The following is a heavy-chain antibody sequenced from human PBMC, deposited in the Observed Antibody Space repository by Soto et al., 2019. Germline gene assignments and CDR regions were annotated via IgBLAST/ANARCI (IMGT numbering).Heavy chain of an antibody. V-gene: IGHV3-23*01. D-gene: IGHD3-10*01. J-gene: IGHJ4*02. CDR3: AKGRGGSGSLTPRVDF. Sequence: EVQLLESGGGLVQPGGSLRLSCAASGFTFNNYAMTWVRQAPGKGLEWVSAISGGGDTTSYADSGKGRFTVSRDGSKNTLYLQMSSLRAEDTAQYYCAKGRGGSGSLTPRVDFWGQGTLFTVSS. CDR1: GFTFNNYA. CDR2: ISGGGDTT.